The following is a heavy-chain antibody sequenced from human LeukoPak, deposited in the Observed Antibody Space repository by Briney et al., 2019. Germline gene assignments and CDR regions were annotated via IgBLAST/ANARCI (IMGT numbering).Heavy chain of an antibody. Sequence: ASVKVSCKASGYTFTGYYMHWVRPAPGQGLEWMGWINPNSGGTNYAQKFQGRVTMTRDTSISTAYMELSRLRSDDTAVYYCARDSNPIAAAGQGYWGQGTLVTVSS. J-gene: IGHJ4*02. V-gene: IGHV1-2*02. CDR3: ARDSNPIAAAGQGY. CDR2: INPNSGGT. D-gene: IGHD6-13*01. CDR1: GYTFTGYY.